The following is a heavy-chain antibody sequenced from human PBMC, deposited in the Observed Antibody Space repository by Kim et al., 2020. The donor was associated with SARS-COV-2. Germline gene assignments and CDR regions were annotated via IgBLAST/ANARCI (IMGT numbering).Heavy chain of an antibody. Sequence: DSVKGRFTISRDNAKNSLYLQMNSLRAEDTAVYYCARDRWAVYASWGVDYWGQGTLVTVSS. D-gene: IGHD2-8*01. J-gene: IGHJ4*02. V-gene: IGHV3-48*03. CDR3: ARDRWAVYASWGVDY.